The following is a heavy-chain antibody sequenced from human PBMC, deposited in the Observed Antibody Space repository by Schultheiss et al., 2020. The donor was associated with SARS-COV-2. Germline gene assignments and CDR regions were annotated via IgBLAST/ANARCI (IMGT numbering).Heavy chain of an antibody. V-gene: IGHV4-30-2*01. CDR2: INHSGST. D-gene: IGHD3-22*01. CDR1: GGSISSGSYY. CDR3: AIDTYYYDSSGLRDHWFDP. Sequence: SQTLSLTCAVSGGSISSGSYYWSWIRQPPGKGLEWIGEINHSGSTNYNPSLKSRVTISVDTSKNQLSLKLSSVTAADTAVYYCAIDTYYYDSSGLRDHWFDPWGQGTRVTVSS. J-gene: IGHJ5*02.